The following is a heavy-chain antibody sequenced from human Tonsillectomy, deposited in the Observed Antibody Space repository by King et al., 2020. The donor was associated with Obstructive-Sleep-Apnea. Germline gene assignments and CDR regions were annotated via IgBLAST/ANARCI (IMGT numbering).Heavy chain of an antibody. CDR1: GYTLTSYG. V-gene: IGHV1-18*04. D-gene: IGHD3-22*01. CDR3: ARDFGGSTMIGNWFDP. J-gene: IGHJ5*02. CDR2: ISAYNGHT. Sequence: QLVQSGAEVKKPGASVKVACKASGYTLTSYGMSWVRQAPGQGIKGMGWISAYNGHTNYSQKLQGRVTMTTDTSTTTAYMELRGLRSDDTAVYYCARDFGGSTMIGNWFDPWGQGTLVTVSS.